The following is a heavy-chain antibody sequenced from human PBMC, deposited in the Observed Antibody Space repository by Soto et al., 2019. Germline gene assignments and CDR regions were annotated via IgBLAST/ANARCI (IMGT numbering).Heavy chain of an antibody. V-gene: IGHV3-30*18. Sequence: QVHLVESGGGVVQPGRSLRLSCAASGFSFSTYGMHWVRQAPGKGLEWVAFISNDGSNKYYADSVKGRFTISRDNSKKTLYLQMNSPRGADTALYYGAKGFGNYWAADYWGQGTLVTVSS. D-gene: IGHD1-26*01. CDR3: AKGFGNYWAADY. J-gene: IGHJ4*02. CDR1: GFSFSTYG. CDR2: ISNDGSNK.